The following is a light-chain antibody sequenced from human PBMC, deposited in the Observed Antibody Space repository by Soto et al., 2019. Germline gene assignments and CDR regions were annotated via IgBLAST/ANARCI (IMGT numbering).Light chain of an antibody. Sequence: QSALTQPASVSGSPGQSITISCTGTSSDVGGYNHVYWYQQHPNKAPKLMIYEVINRPSGVSNRFSGSKSANTASLTITGLQSEDEADYYGRSYTSSNTWGFGGGTKLTVL. CDR3: RSYTSSNTWG. CDR2: EVI. V-gene: IGLV2-14*01. CDR1: SSDVGGYNH. J-gene: IGLJ3*02.